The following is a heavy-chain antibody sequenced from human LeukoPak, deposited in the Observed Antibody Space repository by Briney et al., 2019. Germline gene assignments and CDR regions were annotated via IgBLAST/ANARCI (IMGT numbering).Heavy chain of an antibody. Sequence: SETLSLTCAVYGGSFSGYYWSWIRQPPGKGLEWIGEINHSGSTNYNPSLKSRVTISVDTSKNQFSLKLSSVTGADTAVYHCAVTYYDFWSGLGRDYYYMDVWGKGTTVTVSS. CDR2: INHSGST. D-gene: IGHD3-3*01. CDR1: GGSFSGYY. J-gene: IGHJ6*03. V-gene: IGHV4-34*01. CDR3: AVTYYDFWSGLGRDYYYMDV.